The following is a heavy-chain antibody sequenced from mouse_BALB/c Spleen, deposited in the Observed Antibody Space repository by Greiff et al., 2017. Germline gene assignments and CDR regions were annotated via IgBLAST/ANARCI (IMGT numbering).Heavy chain of an antibody. Sequence: VQLQQSGAELARPGASVKLSCKASGYTFTSYWMQWVKQRPGQGLEWIGAIYPGDGDTRYTQKFKGKATLTADKSSSTAYMQLSSLASEDSAVYYCARGAYDGYFFDYWGQGTTLTVSS. J-gene: IGHJ2*01. CDR3: ARGAYDGYFFDY. CDR2: IYPGDGDT. D-gene: IGHD2-3*01. V-gene: IGHV1-87*01. CDR1: GYTFTSYW.